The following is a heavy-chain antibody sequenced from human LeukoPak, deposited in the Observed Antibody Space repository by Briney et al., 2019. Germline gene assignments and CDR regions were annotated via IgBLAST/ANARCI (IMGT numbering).Heavy chain of an antibody. J-gene: IGHJ4*02. CDR3: ARGPAVTTYRFFDY. V-gene: IGHV1-69*13. CDR1: GGTFSSYA. D-gene: IGHD4-17*01. Sequence: PVKVSCKASGGTFSSYAISWVRQAPGQGLEWMGEIIPIFGTANYAQKFQGRVTITADESTSTAYMELSSLRSEDTAVYYCARGPAVTTYRFFDYWGQGTLVTVSS. CDR2: IIPIFGTA.